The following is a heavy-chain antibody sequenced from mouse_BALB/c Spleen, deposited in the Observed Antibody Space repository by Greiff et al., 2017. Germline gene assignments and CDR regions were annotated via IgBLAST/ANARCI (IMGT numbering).Heavy chain of an antibody. CDR2: ILPGSGST. CDR3: ARGGNYYGSSTFFFAY. J-gene: IGHJ3*01. D-gene: IGHD1-1*01. CDR1: GYTFSSYW. V-gene: IGHV1-9*01. Sequence: QVQLQQSGAELMKPGASVKISCKATGYTFSSYWIEWVKQRPGHGLEWIGEILPGSGSTNYNEKFKGKATFTADTSSNTAYMQLSSLTSEDSAVYYCARGGNYYGSSTFFFAYWGQGTLVTVSA.